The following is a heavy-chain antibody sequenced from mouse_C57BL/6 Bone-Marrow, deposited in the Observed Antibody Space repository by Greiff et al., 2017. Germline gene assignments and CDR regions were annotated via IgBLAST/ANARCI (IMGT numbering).Heavy chain of an antibody. CDR3: ARSRWAWFAY. D-gene: IGHD4-1*01. CDR1: GYAFSSSW. CDR2: IYPGDGDT. V-gene: IGHV1-82*01. Sequence: QVQLQQSGPELVKPGASVKISCKASGYAFSSSWMNWVKQRPGKGLEGIGRIYPGDGDTNYNGKFKGKATLTADKSSSTAYKQLSSLTSEDSAVYFCARSRWAWFAYWGQGTLVTVSA. J-gene: IGHJ3*01.